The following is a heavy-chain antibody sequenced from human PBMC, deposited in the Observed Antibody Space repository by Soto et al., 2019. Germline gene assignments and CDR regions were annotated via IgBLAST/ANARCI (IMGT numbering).Heavy chain of an antibody. CDR1: GGSFSGYY. CDR3: ARGTVTTRNGMDV. V-gene: IGHV4-34*01. D-gene: IGHD4-4*01. CDR2: INHSGST. Sequence: SETLSLTCAVYGGSFSGYYWSWIRQPPGKGLEWIGEINHSGSTNYNPSLKSRVTISVDTSKNQFSLKLSSVTAADTAVYYCARGTVTTRNGMDVWGQGTTVTVSS. J-gene: IGHJ6*02.